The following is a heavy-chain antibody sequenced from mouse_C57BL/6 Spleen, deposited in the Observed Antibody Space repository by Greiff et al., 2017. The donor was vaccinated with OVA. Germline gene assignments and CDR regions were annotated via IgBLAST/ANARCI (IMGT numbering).Heavy chain of an antibody. CDR3: ARSFYDYDAYDAMDY. D-gene: IGHD2-4*01. Sequence: EVQLQQSGPELVKPGASVKISCKASGYTFTDYYMNWVKQSHGKSLEWIGDINPNNGGTSYNQKFKGKATLTVDKSSSTAYMELRSLTSEDSAVYYCARSFYDYDAYDAMDYWGQGTSVTVSS. V-gene: IGHV1-26*01. CDR1: GYTFTDYY. CDR2: INPNNGGT. J-gene: IGHJ4*01.